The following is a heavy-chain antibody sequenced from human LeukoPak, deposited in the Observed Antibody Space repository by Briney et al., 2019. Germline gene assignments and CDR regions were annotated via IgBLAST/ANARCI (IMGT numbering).Heavy chain of an antibody. CDR2: INHSGST. Sequence: SETLSLTCAVYGGSFSGYYWSWIRQPPGKGLEWIGEINHSGSTNYNPSLKSRVTISVDTSKNQFSLKLSSVTAADTAVYYCATAPYYYDSSGYYFDYWGQGTLVTVSS. CDR1: GGSFSGYY. CDR3: ATAPYYYDSSGYYFDY. D-gene: IGHD3-22*01. V-gene: IGHV4-34*01. J-gene: IGHJ4*02.